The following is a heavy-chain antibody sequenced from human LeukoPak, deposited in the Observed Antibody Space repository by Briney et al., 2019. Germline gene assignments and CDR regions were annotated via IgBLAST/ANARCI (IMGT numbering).Heavy chain of an antibody. CDR1: GFSFSDYP. V-gene: IGHV3-30-3*01. D-gene: IGHD1-14*01. CDR2: ISFNGDTK. CDR3: ARDPYRGVPDYFDY. J-gene: IGHJ4*02. Sequence: GGSLRLSCAASGFSFSDYPLHWVRQAPGKGLEWVAVISFNGDTKYYTDSVKGRFTISRDNSKNTLYLEMIGLRAEDTAVYYCARDPYRGVPDYFDYWGQGTLVTVSS.